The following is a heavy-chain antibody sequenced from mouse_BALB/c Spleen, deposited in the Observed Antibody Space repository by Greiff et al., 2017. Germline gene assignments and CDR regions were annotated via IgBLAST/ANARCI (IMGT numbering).Heavy chain of an antibody. V-gene: IGHV5-6-5*01. CDR1: GFTFSSYA. CDR2: ISSGGST. CDR3: AKGGDLVSYAMDY. Sequence: EVQVVESGGGLVKPGGSLKLSCAASGFTFSSYAMSWVRQTPEKRLEWVASISSGGSTYYPDSLKGRFTISRDNARNILYLQMSSLRSEDTAMYYCAKGGDLVSYAMDYWGQGTSVTVSS. D-gene: IGHD2-10*02. J-gene: IGHJ4*01.